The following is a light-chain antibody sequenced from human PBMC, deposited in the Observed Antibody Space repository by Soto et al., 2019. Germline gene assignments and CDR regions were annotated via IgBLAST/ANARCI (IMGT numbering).Light chain of an antibody. V-gene: IGKV3-11*01. CDR3: QQHNQWPIT. CDR1: QSVSSY. Sequence: EIVFTQSPSTLSLSAGERATLSCRASQSVSSYLAWYQQKPGQAPRLLIYDASNRETGIPARFSGSGSGTEFTLTINSLQSEDSAVYYCQQHNQWPITFGQGTRLEIK. CDR2: DAS. J-gene: IGKJ5*01.